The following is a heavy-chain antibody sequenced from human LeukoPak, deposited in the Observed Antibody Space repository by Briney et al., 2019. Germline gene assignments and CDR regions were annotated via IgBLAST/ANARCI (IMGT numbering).Heavy chain of an antibody. J-gene: IGHJ5*02. V-gene: IGHV1-2*02. Sequence: GSSVKVSCKASGYTFTGYYMHWVRQAPGQGLEWMGWINPNSGGTNYAQKFQGRVTMTRDTSISTAYMELSRLRSDDTAVYYCARGGDHYQLLTRGVFGPWGQGILVTVSS. CDR3: ARGGDHYQLLTRGVFGP. CDR1: GYTFTGYY. CDR2: INPNSGGT. D-gene: IGHD2-2*01.